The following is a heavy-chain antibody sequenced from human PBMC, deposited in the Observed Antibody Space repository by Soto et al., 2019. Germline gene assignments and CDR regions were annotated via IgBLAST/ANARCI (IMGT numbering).Heavy chain of an antibody. CDR2: IIPIFNST. V-gene: IGHV1-69*06. CDR1: GSRFSNYV. Sequence: QVQRVQSGAEVKTPGSSLKVSCKVSGSRFSNYVISWVRQAPGHGLEWLGRIIPIFNSTKYAQNFQGRVTITADKSTSTVSLELSSLRSDDTAVYYCAREGRGKKAGYNGLVSLGYWGQGTLVTVSS. J-gene: IGHJ4*02. D-gene: IGHD2-2*02. CDR3: AREGRGKKAGYNGLVSLGY.